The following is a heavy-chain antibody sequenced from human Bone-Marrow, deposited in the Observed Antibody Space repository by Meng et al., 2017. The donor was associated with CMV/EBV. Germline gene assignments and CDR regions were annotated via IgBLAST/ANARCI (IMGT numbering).Heavy chain of an antibody. D-gene: IGHD5-18*01. CDR3: ARERYSYGLDY. CDR1: GFTFSSYA. Sequence: GGSLRLSCAASGFTFSSYAMHWVRQAPGKGLEWVAVISYDGSNKYYADSVKGRFTISRDNSKNTLYLQMNSLRAEDTAMYYCARERYSYGLDYWGQGILVTVSS. J-gene: IGHJ4*02. V-gene: IGHV3-30-3*01. CDR2: ISYDGSNK.